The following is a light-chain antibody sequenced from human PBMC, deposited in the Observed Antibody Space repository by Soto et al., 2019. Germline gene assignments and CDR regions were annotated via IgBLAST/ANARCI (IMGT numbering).Light chain of an antibody. CDR3: ATWDDSLNGVV. J-gene: IGLJ2*01. Sequence: QSVLTQPPSASATPGQRVAISCSGSSSNIGSYPVNWYQQLPGTAPKLLIHTATQRPSGVPDRFSGSKSGTSASLAISGLQSEDEADYYCATWDDSLNGVVFGGGTKVTVL. CDR1: SSNIGSYP. V-gene: IGLV1-44*01. CDR2: TAT.